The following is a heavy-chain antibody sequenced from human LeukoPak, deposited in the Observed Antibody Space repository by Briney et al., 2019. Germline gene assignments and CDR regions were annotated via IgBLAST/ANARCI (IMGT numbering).Heavy chain of an antibody. Sequence: GSLRLSCAASGFTLSSYWMSWVRQAPGKGLEWIGSIYYSGSTYYNPSLKSRVTISVDTSKNQFSLKLSSVTAADTAVYYCARRPMVRGVIFDYWGQGTLVTVSS. V-gene: IGHV4-39*01. CDR2: IYYSGST. D-gene: IGHD3-10*01. J-gene: IGHJ4*02. CDR3: ARRPMVRGVIFDY. CDR1: GFTLSSYW.